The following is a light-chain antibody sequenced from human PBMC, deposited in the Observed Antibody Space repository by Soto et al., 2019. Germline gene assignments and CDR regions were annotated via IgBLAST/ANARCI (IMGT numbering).Light chain of an antibody. V-gene: IGLV2-8*01. Sequence: QSALTQPPSASGSPGQSVTIACTGTSSDAGGYNYVSWHQQHPGKAPKLIIYEVSQRASGVPARFSGSKSGNTASLSVSGLQAEDEADYYCSSYAGSNNFVFGTGTKLTVL. J-gene: IGLJ1*01. CDR2: EVS. CDR3: SSYAGSNNFV. CDR1: SSDAGGYNY.